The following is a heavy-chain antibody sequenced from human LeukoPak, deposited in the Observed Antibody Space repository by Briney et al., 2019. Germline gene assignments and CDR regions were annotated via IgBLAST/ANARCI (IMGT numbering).Heavy chain of an antibody. CDR1: GFSFTSYW. V-gene: IGHV5-10-1*01. CDR2: IDPSDSST. Sequence: GESLRISCKGSGFSFTSYWISWVRQKPGKGLEWMGRIDPSDSSTNHSPSLQGHVTISADKSIITASLQWSSLKASDTAMYYCARQRGVGALDMWGQGTLVTVSS. CDR3: ARQRGVGALDM. J-gene: IGHJ3*02.